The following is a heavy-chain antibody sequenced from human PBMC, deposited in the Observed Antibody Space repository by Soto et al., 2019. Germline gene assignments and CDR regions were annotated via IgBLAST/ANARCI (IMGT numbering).Heavy chain of an antibody. CDR1: GYNFTQYT. Sequence: QVHLVQSGAEVKKPGASVKVSCKASGYNFTQYTIHWVRQAPGQRLEWMGWITAGDGKTQYSKKFQTRVTIRSDVSATTVYMYLNSLRSEDTAVYSCARDLYSSSFFWFDAWGRGTLVIVSS. D-gene: IGHD2-2*01. J-gene: IGHJ5*02. V-gene: IGHV1-3*01. CDR2: ITAGDGKT. CDR3: ARDLYSSSFFWFDA.